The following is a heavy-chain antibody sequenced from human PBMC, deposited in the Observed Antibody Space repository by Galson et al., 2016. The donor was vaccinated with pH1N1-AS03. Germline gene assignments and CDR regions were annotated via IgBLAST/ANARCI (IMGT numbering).Heavy chain of an antibody. V-gene: IGHV3-9*01. CDR1: GFTFDDYA. D-gene: IGHD5-18*01. CDR2: ISWNSGSK. Sequence: SLRLSCAASGFTFDDYAPHWVRQAPGKGLEWVSGISWNSGSKAYSDSVKGRFTISRDNAKNSLYLQMDILRPEDTALYYCVKDFDKYTFGYGTFFDYWGQGALVTVSS. J-gene: IGHJ4*02. CDR3: VKDFDKYTFGYGTFFDY.